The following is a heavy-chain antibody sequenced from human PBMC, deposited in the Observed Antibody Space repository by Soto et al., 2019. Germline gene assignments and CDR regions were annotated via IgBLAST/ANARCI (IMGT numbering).Heavy chain of an antibody. V-gene: IGHV3-23*01. D-gene: IGHD2-8*01. J-gene: IGHJ4*02. CDR2: ISGAGNSA. CDR3: AKNNGGYTPCQCSVN. CDR1: GFTFSDYS. Sequence: EVQLMESGGGLVQPGGSLRLSCAASGFTFSDYSMNWVRQAPGKGLEWVSAISGAGNSASHESAVQGRFVISRDNNKNTICRQRNSMSVEAKAAYYWAKNNGGYTPCQCSVNWEQGTLGAV.